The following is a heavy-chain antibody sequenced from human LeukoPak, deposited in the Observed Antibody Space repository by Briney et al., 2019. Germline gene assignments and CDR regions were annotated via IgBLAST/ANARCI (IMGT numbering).Heavy chain of an antibody. Sequence: GGPLRLSCAASGFTFSSYAMSWVRQAPGKGLEWVSAISGSGGSTYYADSVKGRFTISRDNSENTLYLQMNSLRAEDTAVYYCAKSGTSLNYYYYYMDVWGKGTTVTVSS. CDR2: ISGSGGST. CDR1: GFTFSSYA. D-gene: IGHD6-13*01. J-gene: IGHJ6*03. V-gene: IGHV3-23*01. CDR3: AKSGTSLNYYYYYMDV.